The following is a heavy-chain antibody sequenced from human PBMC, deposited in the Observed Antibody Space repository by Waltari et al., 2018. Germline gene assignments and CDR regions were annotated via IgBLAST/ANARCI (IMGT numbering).Heavy chain of an antibody. CDR3: ARDLKGQYWYFDL. Sequence: QVQLQQSGPGLVKPSQTLSLTCAISGDSVSSNSAAWHWIRQSPSRGLEWLGRTYYKYKWYNDYAVSVKSRRTINPSTSKNQFALQLNSVTPEDTAVYYCARDLKGQYWYFDLWGRGTLVTVSS. CDR2: TYYKYKWYN. V-gene: IGHV6-1*01. J-gene: IGHJ2*01. CDR1: GDSVSSNSAA.